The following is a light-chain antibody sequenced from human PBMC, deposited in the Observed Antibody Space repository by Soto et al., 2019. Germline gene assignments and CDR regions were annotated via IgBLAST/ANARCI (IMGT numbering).Light chain of an antibody. CDR2: GNS. CDR3: QSYDSSLSGCPWV. Sequence: QSVLTQPPSVSGAPGQRVTISCTGSSSNIGAGYDVHWYQQLPGTAPKLLIYGNSNRPSGVPDRFSGSKSGTSASLAITGLQAEDEADYYCQSYDSSLSGCPWVFGGGTKLTVL. V-gene: IGLV1-40*01. J-gene: IGLJ3*02. CDR1: SSNIGAGYD.